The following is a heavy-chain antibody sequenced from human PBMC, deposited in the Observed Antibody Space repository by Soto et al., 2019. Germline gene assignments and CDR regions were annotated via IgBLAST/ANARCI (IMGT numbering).Heavy chain of an antibody. J-gene: IGHJ4*02. CDR2: IKYDGSEK. Sequence: EVQLVEFGGGLVQPGGSLRLSCAASGFTFSSYWMSWVRQAPGKGLEWVASIKYDGSEKNYVDSVKGRFTIYRDNAKNSLSLQMNSLRAEDTAVYYCARGYSDYVPLAAPFDYWGQGTLVTVSS. CDR1: GFTFSSYW. CDR3: ARGYSDYVPLAAPFDY. D-gene: IGHD5-12*01. V-gene: IGHV3-7*04.